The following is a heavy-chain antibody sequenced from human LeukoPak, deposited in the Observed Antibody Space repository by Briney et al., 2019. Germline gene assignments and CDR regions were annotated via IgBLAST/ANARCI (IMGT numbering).Heavy chain of an antibody. J-gene: IGHJ4*02. V-gene: IGHV1-69*01. CDR2: IIPIFGTA. Sequence: SVKVSCKASGGTFSSYAISWVRQAPGQGLEWMGGIIPIFGTANYAQKFQGRVTINADESTSTAYMELSSLRSEDTAVYYCARGSLYFDWLYYFDYWGQGTLVTVSS. CDR3: ARGSLYFDWLYYFDY. CDR1: GGTFSSYA. D-gene: IGHD3-9*01.